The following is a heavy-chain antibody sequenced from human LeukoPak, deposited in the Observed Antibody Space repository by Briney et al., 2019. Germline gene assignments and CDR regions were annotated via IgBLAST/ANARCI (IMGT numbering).Heavy chain of an antibody. CDR1: GGSINSYY. V-gene: IGHV4-59*01. CDR2: IYYRGGT. J-gene: IGHJ2*01. CDR3: ARGSLYISGRGCYLDR. D-gene: IGHD6-19*01. Sequence: SGTLSLTCTASGGSINSYYWSWIRQPPGKGLEWIGYIYYRGGTNYNSSLKSRVTISVDTSNNQFSLKLTSVTAADTAMYYCARGSLYISGRGCYLDRWGRGTLVTVSS.